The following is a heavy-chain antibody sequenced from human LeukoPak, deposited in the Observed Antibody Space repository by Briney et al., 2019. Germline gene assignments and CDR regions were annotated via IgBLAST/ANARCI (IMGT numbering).Heavy chain of an antibody. J-gene: IGHJ6*02. V-gene: IGHV3-30*03. CDR2: VSYDGSSK. Sequence: GGSLRLSCAASGFTFSSYSMNWVRQAPGKGLEWVAVVSYDGSSKYYADSVRGRFTISRDNSKNTLYLQMNSLRAEDTAVYYCARGVCGSTSCSHYGMDVWGQGTTVTVSS. D-gene: IGHD2-2*01. CDR3: ARGVCGSTSCSHYGMDV. CDR1: GFTFSSYS.